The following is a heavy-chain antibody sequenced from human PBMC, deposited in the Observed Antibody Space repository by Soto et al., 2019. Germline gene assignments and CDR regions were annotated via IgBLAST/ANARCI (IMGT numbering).Heavy chain of an antibody. CDR2: IYYSGST. Sequence: LRLTCTVSGGSISSYYWSWIRQPPGKGLEWIGYIYYSGSTNYNPSLKSRVTISVDTSKNQFSLKLSSVTAADTAVYYCARARLLWFGEFDAFDIWGQGTMVTVSS. D-gene: IGHD3-10*01. CDR3: ARARLLWFGEFDAFDI. V-gene: IGHV4-59*01. J-gene: IGHJ3*02. CDR1: GGSISSYY.